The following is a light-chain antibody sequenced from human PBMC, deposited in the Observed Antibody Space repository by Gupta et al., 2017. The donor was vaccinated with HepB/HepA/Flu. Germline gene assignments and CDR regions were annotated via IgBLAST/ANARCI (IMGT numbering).Light chain of an antibody. V-gene: IGLV3-21*02. CDR3: QLWDSSSAHVV. J-gene: IGLJ2*01. CDR1: NIGSKS. CDR2: DDN. Sequence: SSVLTQPPSVSVAPGQTARITCGGNNIGSKSVHWYQQKPGQAPVLVVYDDNDRPSGIPERFSGSNSGDTATLTISRVEAGDEADYYCQLWDSSSAHVVFGGGTKLTVL.